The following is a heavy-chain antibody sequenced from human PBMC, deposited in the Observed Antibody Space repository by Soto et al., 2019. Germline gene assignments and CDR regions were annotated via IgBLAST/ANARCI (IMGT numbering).Heavy chain of an antibody. CDR3: AKDTAMVPYYYYGMDV. CDR2: ISYDGSNK. J-gene: IGHJ6*01. Sequence: QVQLVESGGGVVQPGRSLRLSCAASGFTFSSYGMHWVRQAPGKGLEWVAVISYDGSNKYYADSVKGRFTISRDNSKNTLYLQMNSLRAEDTAVYYCAKDTAMVPYYYYGMDVW. D-gene: IGHD5-18*01. CDR1: GFTFSSYG. V-gene: IGHV3-30*18.